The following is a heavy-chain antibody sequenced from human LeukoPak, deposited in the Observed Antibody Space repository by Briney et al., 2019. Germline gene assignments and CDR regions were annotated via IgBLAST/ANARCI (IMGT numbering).Heavy chain of an antibody. CDR3: ARGGIAVAGTFDY. D-gene: IGHD6-19*01. J-gene: IGHJ4*02. CDR2: IYSGGST. Sequence: GGSLRLSCAASGFTVSSNYMSWVRQAPGKGLEWVSVIYSGGSTYYADSVKGRFTISRDNSKNTLYLQMNSLRAEDTAVYYCARGGIAVAGTFDYWGQGTLVTVSS. CDR1: GFTVSSNY. V-gene: IGHV3-53*01.